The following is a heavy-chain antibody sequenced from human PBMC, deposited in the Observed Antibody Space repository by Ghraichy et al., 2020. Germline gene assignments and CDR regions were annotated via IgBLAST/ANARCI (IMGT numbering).Heavy chain of an antibody. Sequence: GGSLRLSCAASGFTFSTYWMHWVRQTPGKGLVWVSRISNDGSSTSFADSVKGRFTISRDNAKNTLYLQMNSLRAEDTAVYYCARNYGDYDYYYFYYMDVWGKGTTVTVSS. V-gene: IGHV3-74*01. J-gene: IGHJ6*03. D-gene: IGHD4-17*01. CDR3: ARNYGDYDYYYFYYMDV. CDR2: ISNDGSST. CDR1: GFTFSTYW.